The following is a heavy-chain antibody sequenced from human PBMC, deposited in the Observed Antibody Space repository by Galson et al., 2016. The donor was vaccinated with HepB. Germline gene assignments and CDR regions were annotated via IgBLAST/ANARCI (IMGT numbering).Heavy chain of an antibody. V-gene: IGHV3-23*01. CDR3: AKAGTIFGVVPYGMDV. D-gene: IGHD3-3*01. CDR1: RFTFSSYA. Sequence: SLRLSCAASRFTFSSYAMSWVRQAPGKGLEWVSVISGSGGSTYYADSVKGRFTISRDNSKNTLYLQMNSLRAEDTAVYYCAKAGTIFGVVPYGMDVWGQGTKGIVAS. CDR2: ISGSGGST. J-gene: IGHJ6*02.